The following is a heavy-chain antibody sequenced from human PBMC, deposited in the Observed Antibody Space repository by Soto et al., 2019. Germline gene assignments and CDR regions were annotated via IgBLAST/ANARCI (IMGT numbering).Heavy chain of an antibody. D-gene: IGHD2-2*01. CDR2: ISAGGSDT. CDR1: GFVFSDYA. V-gene: IGHV3-23*01. J-gene: IGHJ4*02. Sequence: EVPLLDSGGGLVQPGGSLRLSCVASGFVFSDYAMSWVRQAPGKGLEWVSAISAGGSDTYYADSVKGRFTVSRVNSESTLYLQMNTLRAEATAIYYCASVPIWCGSSSRYTAGFDSWGQGALVTVSS. CDR3: ASVPIWCGSSSRYTAGFDS.